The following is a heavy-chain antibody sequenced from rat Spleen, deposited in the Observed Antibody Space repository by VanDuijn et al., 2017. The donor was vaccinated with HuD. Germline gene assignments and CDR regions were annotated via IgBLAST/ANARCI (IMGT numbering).Heavy chain of an antibody. D-gene: IGHD1-2*01. J-gene: IGHJ2*01. V-gene: IGHV5-22*01. CDR3: GRHRDYYNSYVYAFDY. CDR1: GITFSDYY. CDR2: ISYEGSST. Sequence: EVQLVESGGGLVQPGRSLKLSCAASGITFSDYYMAWVRQAPKKGLEWVASISYEGSSTYYGDSVKGRFTISRDNAKSTLYLQMDSLRSEDTATYYGGRHRDYYNSYVYAFDYWGQGVMVTVSS.